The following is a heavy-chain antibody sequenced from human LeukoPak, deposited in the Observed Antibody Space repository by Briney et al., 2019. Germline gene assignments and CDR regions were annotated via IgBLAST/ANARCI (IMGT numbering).Heavy chain of an antibody. V-gene: IGHV1-69*10. D-gene: IGHD3-22*01. J-gene: IGHJ4*02. Sequence: SVKVSCKASGGTFSSYAISWVRQAPGQGLEWMGGIIPIFGIANYTQKFQGRVTITADKSTSTAYMELSSLRSEDTAVYYCARGADSSGYPFDYWGQGTLVTVSS. CDR1: GGTFSSYA. CDR3: ARGADSSGYPFDY. CDR2: IIPIFGIA.